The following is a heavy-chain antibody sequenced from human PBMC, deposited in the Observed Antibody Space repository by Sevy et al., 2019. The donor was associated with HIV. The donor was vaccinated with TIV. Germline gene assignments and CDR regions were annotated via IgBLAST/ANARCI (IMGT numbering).Heavy chain of an antibody. J-gene: IGHJ4*02. CDR1: GFTFDDYT. V-gene: IGHV3-43*01. CDR3: AKDIPGYSGFDH. Sequence: GGSLRLSCAASGFTFDDYTMHWVRQVPGKGLEWVSLISWDGKQKDYADSVEGRFTVSRDNRKNSLYLQINSLRSEDTALYFCAKDIPGYSGFDHWGQGTLVTVSS. CDR2: ISWDGKQK. D-gene: IGHD3-10*01.